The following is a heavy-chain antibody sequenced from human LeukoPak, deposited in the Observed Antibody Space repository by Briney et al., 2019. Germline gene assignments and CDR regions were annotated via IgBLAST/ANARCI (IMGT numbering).Heavy chain of an antibody. Sequence: GASVKVSCKVSGYTFTSYDINWVRQATGQGLEWMGWMNPNSGNTGYAQKFQGRVTMTRNTSISTAYMELSSLRSEDTAVYYCARSASIQLWLRGYYYGMDVWGQGTTVTVSS. V-gene: IGHV1-8*01. J-gene: IGHJ6*02. CDR2: MNPNSGNT. CDR3: ARSASIQLWLRGYYYGMDV. CDR1: GYTFTSYD. D-gene: IGHD5-18*01.